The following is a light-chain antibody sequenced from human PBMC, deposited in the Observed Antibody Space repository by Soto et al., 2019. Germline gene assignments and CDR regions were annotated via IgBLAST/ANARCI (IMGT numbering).Light chain of an antibody. Sequence: DIQMTQSPSSLSAFVGDRVTITCRASQGITNFLAWYQQKPGKVPKLLIYAASTLQSGVPSRFSGSGSGTDFTLTISSLQPEDVATYYCQEYNSAPWTFGQGTKVEIK. CDR3: QEYNSAPWT. CDR2: AAS. CDR1: QGITNF. J-gene: IGKJ1*01. V-gene: IGKV1-27*01.